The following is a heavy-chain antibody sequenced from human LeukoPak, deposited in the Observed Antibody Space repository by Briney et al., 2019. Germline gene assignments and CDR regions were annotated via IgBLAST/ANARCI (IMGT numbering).Heavy chain of an antibody. J-gene: IGHJ5*02. CDR1: GYRFTTYW. CDR2: IYPDDSDT. D-gene: IGHD1-14*01. Sequence: GESLKISCKGSGYRFTTYWIGWVRPMPGKGLEWMGIIYPDDSDTRYSPSFQGQVTISADKSITTAYLQWSSLKSSDTAFYYCARTTTLTRAFDTWGQGTLVTVSS. CDR3: ARTTTLTRAFDT. V-gene: IGHV5-51*01.